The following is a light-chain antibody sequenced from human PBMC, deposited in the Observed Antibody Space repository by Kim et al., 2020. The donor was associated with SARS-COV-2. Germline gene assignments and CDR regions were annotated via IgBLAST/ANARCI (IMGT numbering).Light chain of an antibody. CDR2: EDN. J-gene: IGLJ3*02. V-gene: IGLV6-57*03. CDR1: NGSIASNY. Sequence: KTVTTSCTRSNGSIASNYVQWYQQRPGSAPTTVIYEDNQRPSGVPDRFSGSIDSSSNSASLTISGLKTEDEADYYCQSYDSSNPWVFGGGTQLTVL. CDR3: QSYDSSNPWV.